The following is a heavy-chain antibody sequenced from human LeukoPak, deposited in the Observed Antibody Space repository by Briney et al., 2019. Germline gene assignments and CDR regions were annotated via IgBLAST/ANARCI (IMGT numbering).Heavy chain of an antibody. J-gene: IGHJ6*02. CDR1: VFTFSSYW. D-gene: IGHD2-2*01. CDR3: ARDEAGWYQLPKGGMDV. V-gene: IGHV3-74*01. CDR2: INSDGSST. Sequence: PGVSLRLSCAASVFTFSSYWMHCLRQAPGKGLVWVSRINSDGSSTSYADSVKGRFTISRDNAKNTLYLQMNSLRAEDTAVYYCARDEAGWYQLPKGGMDVWGQGTTVTVSS.